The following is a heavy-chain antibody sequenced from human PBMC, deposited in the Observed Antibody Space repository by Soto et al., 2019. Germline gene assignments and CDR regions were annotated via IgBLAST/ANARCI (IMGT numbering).Heavy chain of an antibody. CDR2: ISYDGSNK. Sequence: GGSLRLSCAASGFTFSSYAMHWVRQAPGKGLEWVAVISYDGSNKYYADSVKGRFTISRDNSKNTLYLQMNSLRAEDTAVYYCARGIAVAGYMDVWGKGNAVTV. V-gene: IGHV3-30-3*01. D-gene: IGHD6-19*01. J-gene: IGHJ6*03. CDR1: GFTFSSYA. CDR3: ARGIAVAGYMDV.